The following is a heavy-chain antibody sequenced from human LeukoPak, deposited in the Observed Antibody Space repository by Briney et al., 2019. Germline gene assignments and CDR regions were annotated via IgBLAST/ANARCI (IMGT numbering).Heavy chain of an antibody. Sequence: GGSLRLSCAVSGLTFSSSWMDWVRQAPGKGLEWVASINPDGNKKYSADSVKGRFTISRDNAENSLYLQMNSLRVEDTAFYYCARDLAYSRLDYWGQGTLVTVSS. CDR3: ARDLAYSRLDY. J-gene: IGHJ4*02. CDR2: INPDGNKK. V-gene: IGHV3-7*01. CDR1: GLTFSSSW. D-gene: IGHD5-18*01.